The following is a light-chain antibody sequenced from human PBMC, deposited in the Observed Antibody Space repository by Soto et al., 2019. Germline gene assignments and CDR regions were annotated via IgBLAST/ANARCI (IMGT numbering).Light chain of an antibody. CDR2: SAS. Sequence: EIVMTQSPATLSVPRGERATLSCRASQSVARSLAWYQQRPGQAPRLLIHSASTRATGIPARFSGSGSGTEFTLTISSLQSEDFAVYYCQQYDKWPPLTFGGGTKVEI. V-gene: IGKV3-15*01. CDR1: QSVARS. J-gene: IGKJ4*01. CDR3: QQYDKWPPLT.